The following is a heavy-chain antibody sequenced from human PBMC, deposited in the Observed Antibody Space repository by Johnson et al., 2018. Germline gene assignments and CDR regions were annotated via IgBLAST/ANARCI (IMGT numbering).Heavy chain of an antibody. CDR2: ISYDGSNK. D-gene: IGHD4-23*01. J-gene: IGHJ3*02. Sequence: QVQLVESGGGVVQPGRSLRLSCAASGFTFSSYGMHWVRQAPGKGLEWVAVISYDGSNKYYADSVKGRFTISRDTSKNTLYLQMNSLRAEDTAVYYCAKCRWGGGNLLSGAFDIWGQGTMVTVSS. CDR3: AKCRWGGGNLLSGAFDI. CDR1: GFTFSSYG. V-gene: IGHV3-30*18.